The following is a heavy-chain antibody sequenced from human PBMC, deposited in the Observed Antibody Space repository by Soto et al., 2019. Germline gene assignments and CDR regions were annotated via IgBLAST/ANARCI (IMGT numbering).Heavy chain of an antibody. CDR2: INAGNGNT. Sequence: ASVKVSCKASGYTFTSYAMHWVRQAPGQRLEWMGWINAGNGNTKYAQKLQGRVTMTTDTSTSTAYMELRSLRSDDTAVYYCARSAYYYDSSGSLLYWGQGTLVTVSS. D-gene: IGHD3-22*01. J-gene: IGHJ4*02. V-gene: IGHV1-3*01. CDR1: GYTFTSYA. CDR3: ARSAYYYDSSGSLLY.